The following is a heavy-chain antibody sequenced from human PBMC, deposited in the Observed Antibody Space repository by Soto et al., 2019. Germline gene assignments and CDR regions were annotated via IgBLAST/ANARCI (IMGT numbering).Heavy chain of an antibody. CDR1: GYPLTDFY. D-gene: IGHD6-25*01. CDR2: INPHTGDT. CDR3: AREGGAAPGARREWYLDL. Sequence: QVQLVQSGAEVKKPGASVTVSCKTSGYPLTDFYIHWVRQAPGQGLEWMAWINPHTGDTNTALNFQGMVAMTRDTSINTAFMELTRLSSDDTAVYYCAREGGAAPGARREWYLDLWCRGTLVCVSS. V-gene: IGHV1-2*02. J-gene: IGHJ2*01.